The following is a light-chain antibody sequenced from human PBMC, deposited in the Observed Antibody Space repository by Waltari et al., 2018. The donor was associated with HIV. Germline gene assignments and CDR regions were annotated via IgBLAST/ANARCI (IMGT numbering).Light chain of an antibody. CDR3: GADHGSGSNFVRV. CDR1: SAHSTYK. V-gene: IGLV9-49*01. Sequence: QSVLTQPPSASASLGSSLTLTCTLSSAHSTYKVDWYQPRTGTGPRFVMRVGTGGIVGSKGDGIPDRFSVLGSGLNRYLTIKNIQEEDESDYHCGADHGSGSNFVRVFGGGTKLTVL. J-gene: IGLJ3*02. CDR2: VGTGGIVG.